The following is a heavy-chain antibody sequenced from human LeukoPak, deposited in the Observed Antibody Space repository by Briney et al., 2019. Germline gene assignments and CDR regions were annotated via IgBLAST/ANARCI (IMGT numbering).Heavy chain of an antibody. CDR2: ISAYNGNT. V-gene: IGHV1-18*01. CDR1: GYTFTSYG. Sequence: ASVKVSCKASGYTFTSYGISWVRQAPGQGLEWMGWISAYNGNTNYAQKLQGRVTMTTDTSTSTAYMELRSLRSDDTAVYYCARSRTSTTVTTLGYWGQGTLVTVSS. CDR3: ARSRTSTTVTTLGY. J-gene: IGHJ4*02. D-gene: IGHD4-17*01.